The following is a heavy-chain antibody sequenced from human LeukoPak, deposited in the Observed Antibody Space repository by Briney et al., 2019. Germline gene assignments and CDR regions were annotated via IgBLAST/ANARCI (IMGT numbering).Heavy chain of an antibody. V-gene: IGHV1-18*01. J-gene: IGHJ6*02. D-gene: IGHD3-3*01. CDR3: ARGAYDFWSGYRGYYYYGMDV. CDR2: ISAYNGNT. CDR1: GYTFTSYG. Sequence: ASVTVSCKASGYTFTSYGISWVRQAPGQGLEWMGWISAYNGNTNYAQKLQGRVTMTTDTSTSTAYMELRSLRSDDTAVYYCARGAYDFWSGYRGYYYYGMDVWGQGTTVTVSS.